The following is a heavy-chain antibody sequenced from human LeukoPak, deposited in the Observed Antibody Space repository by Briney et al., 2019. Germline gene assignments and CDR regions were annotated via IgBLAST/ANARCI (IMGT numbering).Heavy chain of an antibody. V-gene: IGHV4-59*01. J-gene: IGHJ4*02. CDR1: GGSFSGYY. CDR3: ARYYDILTGYYRSYYFDY. CDR2: IYNSGST. D-gene: IGHD3-9*01. Sequence: SETLSLTCAVYGGSFSGYYWSWIRQPPGKGLEWIGYIYNSGSTKYNPSLKSRVTISVDTSKNQFSLKLSSVTAADTAVYYCARYYDILTGYYRSYYFDYWGQGTLVTVSS.